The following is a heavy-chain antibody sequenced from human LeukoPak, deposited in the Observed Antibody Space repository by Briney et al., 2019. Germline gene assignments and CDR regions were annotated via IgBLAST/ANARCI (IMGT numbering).Heavy chain of an antibody. Sequence: PGRSLRLSCAASGFTFSSYGMHWVRQAPGKGLEWVGRIKSKADGGTTDYAAPVKGRFTISRDDSRNTLYLQMNSLKTEDTAVYYCTTDGELLWFGELLVAPGYWGQGTLVTVSS. J-gene: IGHJ4*02. CDR3: TTDGELLWFGELLVAPGY. CDR2: IKSKADGGTT. CDR1: GFTFSSYG. D-gene: IGHD3-10*01. V-gene: IGHV3-15*01.